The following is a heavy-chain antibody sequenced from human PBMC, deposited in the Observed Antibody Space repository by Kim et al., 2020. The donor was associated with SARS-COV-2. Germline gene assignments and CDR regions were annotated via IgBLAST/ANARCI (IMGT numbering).Heavy chain of an antibody. V-gene: IGHV3-21*01. Sequence: GGSLRLSCAASGFTFSSYSMNWVRQAPGKGLEWVSSISSSSSYIYYADSVKGRFTISRDNAKNSLYLQMNSLRAEDTAVYYCARGADWSAVAGSEIFWYWGQGTLVTVSS. J-gene: IGHJ4*02. CDR2: ISSSSSYI. D-gene: IGHD6-19*01. CDR3: ARGADWSAVAGSEIFWY. CDR1: GFTFSSYS.